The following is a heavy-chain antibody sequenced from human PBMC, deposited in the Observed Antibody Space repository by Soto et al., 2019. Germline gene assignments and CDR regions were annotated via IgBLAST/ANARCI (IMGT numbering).Heavy chain of an antibody. CDR2: INPKSVGT. Sequence: QVQLVQSGAGVKKPGASVKVSCKASGYTFTAYYIQWVRQAPGQGLEFMGWINPKSVGTNYAQNFQGRVTMTRDTSFNTAYMEVSRLRFDDTAVYYCATLVAAAHTFDYWGQGTLVTVSS. V-gene: IGHV1-2*02. J-gene: IGHJ4*02. CDR3: ATLVAAAHTFDY. CDR1: GYTFTAYY. D-gene: IGHD6-13*01.